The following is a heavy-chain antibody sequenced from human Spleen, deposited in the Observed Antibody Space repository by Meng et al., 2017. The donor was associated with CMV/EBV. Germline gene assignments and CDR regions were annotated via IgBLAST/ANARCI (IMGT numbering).Heavy chain of an antibody. V-gene: IGHV3-64*02. Sequence: GGSLRLSCAASGFTFSRHAMHWVRQAPGEGLEYVSAIRGDGDSTYYADSVKGRFTISRDNSKNTVYLQMGSLRADDMAVYYCARDWDSSGWYYYFYGMDVWGQGTSVTVSS. J-gene: IGHJ6*02. CDR2: IRGDGDST. CDR1: GFTFSRHA. CDR3: ARDWDSSGWYYYFYGMDV. D-gene: IGHD6-19*01.